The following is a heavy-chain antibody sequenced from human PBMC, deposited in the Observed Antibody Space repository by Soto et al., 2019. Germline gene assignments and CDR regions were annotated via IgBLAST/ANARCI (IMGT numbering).Heavy chain of an antibody. D-gene: IGHD4-17*01. CDR3: TRADLTVTLSVFDP. V-gene: IGHV3-30-3*01. CDR2: ISDDGSTK. Sequence: QVQLVESGGGVVQPGRSLRLSCAASGFIFSRYAMHWVRQAPGKGLEWVALISDDGSTKYYADCVKGRFTISRDNSKNTLYLQMNSLSAEDTAVYYCTRADLTVTLSVFDPWGQGTLVTVSS. J-gene: IGHJ5*02. CDR1: GFIFSRYA.